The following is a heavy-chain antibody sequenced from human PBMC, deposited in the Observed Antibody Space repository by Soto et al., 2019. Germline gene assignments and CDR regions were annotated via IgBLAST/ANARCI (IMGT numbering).Heavy chain of an antibody. CDR2: INHSGST. CDR3: ARGSGFWSGYAGHMDV. CDR1: GGSFSGYY. D-gene: IGHD3-3*01. Sequence: ASETLSLTCAVYGGSFSGYYWSWIRQPPGKGLEWIGEINHSGSTNYNPSLKSRVTISVDTSKNQFSLKLSSVTAADTAVYYCARGSGFWSGYAGHMDVWGKGTTVTVSS. J-gene: IGHJ6*03. V-gene: IGHV4-34*01.